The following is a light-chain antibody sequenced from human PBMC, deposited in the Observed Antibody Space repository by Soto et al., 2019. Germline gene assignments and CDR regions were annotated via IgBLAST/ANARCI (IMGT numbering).Light chain of an antibody. CDR2: DVS. CDR1: SSDVGTYNS. V-gene: IGLV2-11*01. CDR3: CSYAGRYTYV. Sequence: QYALTQPRSVSGSPGQSVTISCTGTSSDVGTYNSVSWYQQHPGKAPRLMIFDVSKRPSGVPDRFSGSKSGNTASLTISGLQAEDEADYYCCSYAGRYTYVFGTGTKLTVL. J-gene: IGLJ1*01.